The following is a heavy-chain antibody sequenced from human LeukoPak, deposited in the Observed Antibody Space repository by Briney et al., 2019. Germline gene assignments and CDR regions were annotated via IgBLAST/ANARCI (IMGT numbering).Heavy chain of an antibody. CDR1: GYSISSGYY. Sequence: SETLSLTCTVSGYSISSGYYWGWIRQPAGKGLEWIGRIYSSGSTNYNPSLKSRVTISVDTSKNQFSLKLSSVTAADTAVYYCARQTVFRNFDYWGQGTLVTVSS. V-gene: IGHV4-38-2*02. CDR3: ARQTVFRNFDY. D-gene: IGHD3-10*01. J-gene: IGHJ4*02. CDR2: IYSSGST.